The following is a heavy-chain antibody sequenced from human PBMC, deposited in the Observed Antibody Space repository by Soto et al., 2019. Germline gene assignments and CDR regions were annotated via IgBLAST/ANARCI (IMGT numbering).Heavy chain of an antibody. CDR3: AREVISMGGPDAFDV. Sequence: PGGSLRLSCVASGFTFSSYEMNWVRQAPGEGLEWVSAISGSNSYLYYTDSVKGRFTVSRDNAKNSLYLQMNSLRAEDTAVYYCAREVISMGGPDAFDVWGQGTMVTVSS. V-gene: IGHV3-21*01. CDR1: GFTFSSYE. J-gene: IGHJ3*01. CDR2: ISGSNSYL. D-gene: IGHD2-15*01.